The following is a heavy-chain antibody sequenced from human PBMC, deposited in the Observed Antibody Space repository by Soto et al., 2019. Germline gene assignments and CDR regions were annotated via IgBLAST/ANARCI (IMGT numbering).Heavy chain of an antibody. J-gene: IGHJ1*01. Sequence: ELQLVASGGGLVQPGGSLRLSCAASGFTVSNNYVRWGRQSPGKGLEWVSLIFSNGDTRYADSVKGRFTISRDSSSNTLYLQMNSLRVQDTAVYYCARDGTYNWVGGQGIHVTVSS. CDR2: IFSNGDT. CDR1: GFTVSNNY. CDR3: ARDGTYNWV. V-gene: IGHV3-66*01. D-gene: IGHD1-1*01.